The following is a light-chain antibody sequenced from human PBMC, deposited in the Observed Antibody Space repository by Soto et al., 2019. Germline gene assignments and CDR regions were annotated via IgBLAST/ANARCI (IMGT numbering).Light chain of an antibody. J-gene: IGLJ2*01. CDR3: CSYAGDRDLI. CDR1: SSDVGRYNI. CDR2: EGS. Sequence: QAVVTQPASVSGSPGQSITISCTGSSSDVGRYNIVSWYQQHPGKAPKLMIYEGSQRPSGVSDRFSGSKSGNTASLTISGLQAEDEADYYCCSYAGDRDLIFGGGTKLTVL. V-gene: IGLV2-23*01.